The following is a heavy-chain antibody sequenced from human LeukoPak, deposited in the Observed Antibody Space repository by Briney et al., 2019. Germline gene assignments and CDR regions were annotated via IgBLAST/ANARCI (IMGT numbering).Heavy chain of an antibody. CDR2: INPSGGST. D-gene: IGHD3-10*01. CDR1: GNTFTSYY. V-gene: IGHV1-46*01. Sequence: ASVKVSCKASGNTFTSYYMHWVRQAPGQGLEWMGIINPSGGSTSYAQKLQGRVTMTRDTSTSTVYMELSSLRSEDTAVYYCARELYGSGSKGGIDYWGQGTLVTVSS. CDR3: ARELYGSGSKGGIDY. J-gene: IGHJ4*02.